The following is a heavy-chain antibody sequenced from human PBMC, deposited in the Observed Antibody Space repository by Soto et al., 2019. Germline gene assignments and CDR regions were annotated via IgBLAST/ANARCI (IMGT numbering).Heavy chain of an antibody. D-gene: IGHD6-6*01. CDR1: GYTFTAYT. V-gene: IGHV1-3*01. J-gene: IGHJ4*02. CDR3: ARGGGSSALYFFEY. Sequence: HVQLVQSGAEVKNPGASVKDSCKASGYTFTAYTIHWMRQAPGQRLEWMGWINAGNGDTNYSQKFKDRVIITRDTSASTVYMDVSSLRSKDTAVYGCARGGGSSALYFFEYWGQGTLVTVSS. CDR2: INAGNGDT.